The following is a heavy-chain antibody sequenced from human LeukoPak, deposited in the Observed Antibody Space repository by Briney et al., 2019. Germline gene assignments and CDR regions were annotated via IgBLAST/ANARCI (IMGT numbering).Heavy chain of an antibody. CDR1: GFTVSSNY. CDR3: ARGRGVPGANSGYYFDY. J-gene: IGHJ4*02. CDR2: LYSGGST. D-gene: IGHD2-2*01. Sequence: GGSLRLSCAASGFTVSSNYMSWVRQPPGKGLEWVSVLYSGGSTYYADSVKGRFTISRDNSKNTLYLQMNSLRAEDTAVYYCARGRGVPGANSGYYFDYWGQGTLVTVSS. V-gene: IGHV3-66*01.